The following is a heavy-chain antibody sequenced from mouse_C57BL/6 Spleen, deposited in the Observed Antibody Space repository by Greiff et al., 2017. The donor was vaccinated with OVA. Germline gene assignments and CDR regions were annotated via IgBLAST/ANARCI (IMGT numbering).Heavy chain of an antibody. CDR1: GYSITSGYY. D-gene: IGHD1-1*01. CDR3: ARGITTVVYFDY. CDR2: ISYDGSN. V-gene: IGHV3-6*01. J-gene: IGHJ2*01. Sequence: VQLKESGPGLVKPSQSLSLTCSVTGYSITSGYYWNWIRQFPGNKLEWMGYISYDGSNNYNPSLKNRISITRDTSKNQFFLKLNSVTTEDTATYYCARGITTVVYFDYWGQGTTLTVSS.